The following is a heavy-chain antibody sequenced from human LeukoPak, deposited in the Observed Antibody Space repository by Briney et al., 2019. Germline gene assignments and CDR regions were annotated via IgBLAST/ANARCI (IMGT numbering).Heavy chain of an antibody. CDR3: ARGGCGDSAAPFDD. V-gene: IGHV1-46*01. D-gene: IGHD2-21*02. Sequence: ASVKVSCKTSGYTFTSCYMHWVRQAPGQGLGWMGMINPSAGSTRYAQKFQGRVTMTTDTSTSTVYMGLSSLRSEDTAVYYCARGGCGDSAAPFDDWGQGTLVPVSS. CDR2: INPSAGST. CDR1: GYTFTSCY. J-gene: IGHJ4*02.